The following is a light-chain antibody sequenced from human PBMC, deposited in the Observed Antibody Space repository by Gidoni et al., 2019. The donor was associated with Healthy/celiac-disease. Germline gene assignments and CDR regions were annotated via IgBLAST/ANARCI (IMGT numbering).Light chain of an antibody. CDR1: QSVSSY. CDR2: DAS. V-gene: IGKV3-11*01. J-gene: IGKJ5*01. CDR3: QQRSNWPPLT. Sequence: EIALTQSPATLSLSPGERATPSCRASQSVSSYLAWYQQKPGQAPRLLIYDASNRATGIPARFSGSGSGTDFTLTISSLEPEDFAVYYCQQRSNWPPLTFGQGTRLEIK.